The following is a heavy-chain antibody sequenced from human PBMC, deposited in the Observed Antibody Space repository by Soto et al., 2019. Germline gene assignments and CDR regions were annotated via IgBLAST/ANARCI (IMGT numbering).Heavy chain of an antibody. V-gene: IGHV1-8*01. CDR1: GYSFSDYD. CDR2: MNPNSGNT. D-gene: IGHD1-20*01. Sequence: QVQLVQSGAEVKKPGASVKVSCKASGYSFSDYDINWVRQATGQGPEWMGWMNPNSGNTGYAQKFQGRVTITRNTSRNTAYMELSSLGSEDTAVYYCARDNRYNWNDEGWFDPWGQGTLVTVSS. CDR3: ARDNRYNWNDEGWFDP. J-gene: IGHJ5*02.